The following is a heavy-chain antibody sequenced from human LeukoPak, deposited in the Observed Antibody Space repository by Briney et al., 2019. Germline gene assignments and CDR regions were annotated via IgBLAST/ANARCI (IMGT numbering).Heavy chain of an antibody. V-gene: IGHV1-69*04. CDR2: IIPVLGIA. Sequence: SVKVSCKTSGGTFSTYAISWVRQAPGQGLELMGRIIPVLGIANYAQKFQGRVTITADKSTSTAYMELSSLRSEDTAVYYCARGQSNWYVCNYWGQGTLVTVSS. CDR3: ARGQSNWYVCNY. CDR1: GGTFSTYA. J-gene: IGHJ4*02. D-gene: IGHD6-13*01.